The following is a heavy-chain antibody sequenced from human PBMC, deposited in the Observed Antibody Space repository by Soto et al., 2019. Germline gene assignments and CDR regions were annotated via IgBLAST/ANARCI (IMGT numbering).Heavy chain of an antibody. CDR1: GYTFTSYY. CDR3: ARDVAWELPYYFDY. Sequence: GASVKVSCKASGYTFTSYYMHRVRQAPGQGPEWMGIINPSGGSTSYAQKFQGRATMTRDTSTSTVYMELSSLRSEDTAVYYCARDVAWELPYYFDYWGQGTLVTVSS. D-gene: IGHD1-26*01. J-gene: IGHJ4*02. CDR2: INPSGGST. V-gene: IGHV1-46*01.